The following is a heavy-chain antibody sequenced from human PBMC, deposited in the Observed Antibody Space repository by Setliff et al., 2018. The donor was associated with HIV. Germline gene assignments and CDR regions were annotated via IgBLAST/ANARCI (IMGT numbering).Heavy chain of an antibody. J-gene: IGHJ4*02. V-gene: IGHV3-66*01. D-gene: IGHD5-18*01. CDR1: GFTVSSNY. CDR2: FYSGGSR. Sequence: PGGSLRLSCAASGFTVSSNYMYWVRQAPGKGLEWVSVFYSGGSRYYADSVRGRFTISRDSSKNTLYLQMSSLRAEDTAVYYCAVTSMASSFDYWGQGALVTVSS. CDR3: AVTSMASSFDY.